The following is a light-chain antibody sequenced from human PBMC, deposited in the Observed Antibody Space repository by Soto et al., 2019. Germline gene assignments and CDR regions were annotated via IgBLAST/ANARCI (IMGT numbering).Light chain of an antibody. CDR1: QTVRTNY. CDR3: QHYSDSPLT. J-gene: IGKJ4*01. CDR2: GAY. V-gene: IGKV3-20*01. Sequence: DIVLTQSPGTLSLSPGERATLSCRASQTVRTNYLAWFQHKPGQAPRLLIYGAYSRATGIPDRLSGSGSGTVFTLTINRLEPEDFAVYFCQHYSDSPLTFGGGTKVEIK.